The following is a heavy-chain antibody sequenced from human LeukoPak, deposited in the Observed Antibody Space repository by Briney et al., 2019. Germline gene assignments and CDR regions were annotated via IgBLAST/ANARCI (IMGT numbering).Heavy chain of an antibody. D-gene: IGHD5-12*01. CDR2: IGGSDGNT. CDR3: AKVQYSDYDMNFDS. Sequence: PGGSLRLSCEASGFTFSSYAMSWFRKAQGMGLDWVPAIGGSDGNTYYADSVKGRFTISRDNSKNSLYLQINSLRADDTAVYYCAKVQYSDYDMNFDSWGQGTLVTVSS. J-gene: IGHJ4*02. CDR1: GFTFSSYA. V-gene: IGHV3-23*01.